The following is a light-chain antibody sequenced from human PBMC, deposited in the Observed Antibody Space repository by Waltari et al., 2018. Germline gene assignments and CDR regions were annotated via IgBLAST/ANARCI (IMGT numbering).Light chain of an antibody. CDR2: VAS. CDR1: QSVVSNY. Sequence: EIVLTQSPGKLSLYTGERATLSCRASQSVVSNYLAWYQQTPGQAPRLLIYVASSRATGIPDRFSGSGSGTDFTLTISRLEPEDFAVYYCQQYGSSPITFGQGTRLEIK. V-gene: IGKV3-20*01. CDR3: QQYGSSPIT. J-gene: IGKJ5*01.